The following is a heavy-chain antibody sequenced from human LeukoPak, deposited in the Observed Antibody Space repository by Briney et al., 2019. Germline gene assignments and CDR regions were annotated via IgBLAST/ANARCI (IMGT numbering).Heavy chain of an antibody. CDR3: ARAFRSGSYYYYGMDV. D-gene: IGHD1-26*01. V-gene: IGHV3-21*01. J-gene: IGHJ6*02. CDR2: ISSSSSYI. Sequence: GGSLRLSCAASGFTFSTYSMNWVRQAPGKGLEWVSSISSSSSYIYYADSVRGRFTISRDNAKNSLYLQMNSLRAEDTAVYYCARAFRSGSYYYYGMDVWGQGTTVTVSS. CDR1: GFTFSTYS.